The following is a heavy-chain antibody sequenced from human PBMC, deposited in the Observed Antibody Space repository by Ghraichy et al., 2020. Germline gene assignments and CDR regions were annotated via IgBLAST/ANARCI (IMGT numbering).Heavy chain of an antibody. D-gene: IGHD2-2*01. CDR3: ARDWRDCSSTSCDEDYYYGMDV. V-gene: IGHV3-21*01. J-gene: IGHJ6*02. Sequence: GESLNISCAASGFTLTSHSMNWVRQAPGKGLEWVSSISSSSDYIYYADSVKGRFTISRDNAKNSLYLQMNSLRAEDTAVYYCARDWRDCSSTSCDEDYYYGMDVWGQGTTVTVSS. CDR1: GFTLTSHS. CDR2: ISSSSDYI.